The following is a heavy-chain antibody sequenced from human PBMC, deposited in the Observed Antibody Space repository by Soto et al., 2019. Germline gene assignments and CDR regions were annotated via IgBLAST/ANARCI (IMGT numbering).Heavy chain of an antibody. J-gene: IGHJ4*02. CDR1: GITFSSYA. CDR2: INDSGGST. CDR3: AKGADTSISKSLDF. D-gene: IGHD5-18*01. V-gene: IGHV3-23*01. Sequence: EVQLLESGGGLVQPGGSLRLSCTASGITFSSYAMSWVRQAPGKGLEWVSVINDSGGSTKYADSVKGRFTISRDNSKTTLYLQMNSLRAEDTAVYYCAKGADTSISKSLDFWGQGILVTVSS.